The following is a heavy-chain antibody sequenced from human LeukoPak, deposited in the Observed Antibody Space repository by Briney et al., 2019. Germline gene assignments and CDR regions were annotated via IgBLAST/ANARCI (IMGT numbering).Heavy chain of an antibody. CDR2: MYYSGST. CDR3: ASLNTYYYDSSGYYSFDY. J-gene: IGHJ4*02. D-gene: IGHD3-22*01. CDR1: GGSISSSSYY. Sequence: SETLSLTCTVSGGSISSSSYYWGWIRQPPGKGLGWIGSMYYSGSTYYNPSLKSRVTISVDTSKNQFSLKLSSVTAADTAVYYCASLNTYYYDSSGYYSFDYWGQGTLVTVSS. V-gene: IGHV4-39*07.